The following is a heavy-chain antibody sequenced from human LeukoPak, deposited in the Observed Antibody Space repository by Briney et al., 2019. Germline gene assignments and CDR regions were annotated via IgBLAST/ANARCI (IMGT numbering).Heavy chain of an antibody. J-gene: IGHJ4*02. Sequence: SETLSLTCIVSGYSISSGYYWGWIRQPPGKGLEWIGSIYESGTTYYNLSLKSRVTISVDTSKNQFSLKLSSVTAADTAVYYCARDREFYGSGSYFYWGQGTLVTVSS. CDR1: GYSISSGYY. V-gene: IGHV4-38-2*02. CDR3: ARDREFYGSGSYFY. CDR2: IYESGTT. D-gene: IGHD3-10*01.